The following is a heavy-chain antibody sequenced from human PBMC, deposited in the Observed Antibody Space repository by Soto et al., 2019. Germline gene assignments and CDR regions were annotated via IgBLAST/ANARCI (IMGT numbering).Heavy chain of an antibody. D-gene: IGHD6-6*01. CDR2: IIPIFGTA. Sequence: GASVKVSCKASGGTFSSYAISWVRQAPGQGLEWMGGIIPIFGTANYAQKFQGRVTITADKSTSTAYMELSSLRSEDTAVYYCARNLWQLVGWFDPWGQGTLVTVSS. CDR3: ARNLWQLVGWFDP. V-gene: IGHV1-69*06. J-gene: IGHJ5*02. CDR1: GGTFSSYA.